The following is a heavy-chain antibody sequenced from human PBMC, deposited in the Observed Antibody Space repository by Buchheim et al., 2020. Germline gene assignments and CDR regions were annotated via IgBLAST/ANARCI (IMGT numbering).Heavy chain of an antibody. J-gene: IGHJ4*02. CDR2: ITPIFGTA. CDR3: ARGPGSSAYYYFY. D-gene: IGHD3-22*01. V-gene: IGHV1-69*01. Sequence: QVQLVQSGAEVKKPGSSVKVSCKASGDTFSSYTINWVRQAPGLGLEWMGGITPIFGTAHYAQKFHGRVTITADESTRTAYMELSSLRSDDTAMYYCARGPGSSAYYYFYWGQGT. CDR1: GDTFSSYT.